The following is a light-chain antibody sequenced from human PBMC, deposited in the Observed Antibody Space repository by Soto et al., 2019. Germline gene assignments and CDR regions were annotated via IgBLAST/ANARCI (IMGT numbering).Light chain of an antibody. J-gene: IGLJ3*02. CDR1: SSDAGDYKY. V-gene: IGLV2-14*01. Sequence: QSVLTQPASVSGSPGQSITISCTGTSSDAGDYKYVSWYQQYPGKAPKLIIYEVTNRPSGVSNRFSGSKSGNAASLTISGLQAEDEADYYCSSYTTSSTWVFGGGTKVTVL. CDR2: EVT. CDR3: SSYTTSSTWV.